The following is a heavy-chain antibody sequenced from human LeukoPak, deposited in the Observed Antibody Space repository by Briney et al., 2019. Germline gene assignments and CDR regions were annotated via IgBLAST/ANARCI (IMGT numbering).Heavy chain of an antibody. Sequence: ASVKVSCKASGYTFTSNYIHWVRQAPGQGLEWMGIINPTGGSTSYAQKFQGRVTMTRDTSTSTVYMELSSLRSEDTAVYYCARGDDYGDIGEPHYFDYWGQGTLVTVSS. CDR1: GYTFTSNY. CDR2: INPTGGST. D-gene: IGHD4-17*01. CDR3: ARGDDYGDIGEPHYFDY. J-gene: IGHJ4*02. V-gene: IGHV1-46*01.